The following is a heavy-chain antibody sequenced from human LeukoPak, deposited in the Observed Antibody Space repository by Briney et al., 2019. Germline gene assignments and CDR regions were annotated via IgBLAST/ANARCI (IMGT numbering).Heavy chain of an antibody. CDR2: ISSSSSYI. D-gene: IGHD2-2*01. J-gene: IGHJ5*02. CDR1: GFTFSSYS. CDR3: ARAGDIVVVPASWFDP. V-gene: IGHV3-21*01. Sequence: GGSLRLSCAASGFTFSSYSMNWVRQAPGKGLEWVSSISSSSSYIYYADSVKGRFTISRDNAKNSLYLQMNSLRAEDTAVYYCARAGDIVVVPASWFDPWGQGTLVTVSS.